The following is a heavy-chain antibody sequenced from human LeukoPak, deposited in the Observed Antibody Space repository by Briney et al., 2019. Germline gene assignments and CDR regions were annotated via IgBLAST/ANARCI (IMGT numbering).Heavy chain of an antibody. CDR2: IKQDGSEK. Sequence: GGSLRLSCAASGCTFSSYWMSWVRQAPGKGLEWMANIKQDGSEKYYVDSVKGRFTISRDNAKNSLYLQMNSLRAEDTAVYYCARDRIAVAGTPLDYWGQGTLVTVSS. D-gene: IGHD6-19*01. J-gene: IGHJ4*02. V-gene: IGHV3-7*01. CDR1: GCTFSSYW. CDR3: ARDRIAVAGTPLDY.